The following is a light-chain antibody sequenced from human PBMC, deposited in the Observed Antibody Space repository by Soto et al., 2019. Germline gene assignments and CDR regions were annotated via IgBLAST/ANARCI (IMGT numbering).Light chain of an antibody. CDR3: QQYHNWPA. CDR2: GAA. Sequence: EIVLTQSPGTLSLSPGERATLSYRASQSLTNNYFAWYQQKPGQAPRLLIYGAATRATGIPARFSGSGSGTEFTLTISSLQSEDFAVYYCQQYHNWPAFGQGTKVDIK. V-gene: IGKV3-15*01. J-gene: IGKJ1*01. CDR1: QSLTNN.